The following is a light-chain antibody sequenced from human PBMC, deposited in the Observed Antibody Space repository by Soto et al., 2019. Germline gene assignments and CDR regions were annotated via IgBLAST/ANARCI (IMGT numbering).Light chain of an antibody. Sequence: QSALTQPASVSGSPGQSITISCTGTSSDVGAYNYDSWYQQYPGEAPKVIIYDVSHRPAGVSNRFSGSKSGNTASLTISGLHTQDEAVYYCSSYTSATTYVFGTGTQLTVL. J-gene: IGLJ1*01. CDR3: SSYTSATTYV. CDR2: DVS. CDR1: SSDVGAYNY. V-gene: IGLV2-14*01.